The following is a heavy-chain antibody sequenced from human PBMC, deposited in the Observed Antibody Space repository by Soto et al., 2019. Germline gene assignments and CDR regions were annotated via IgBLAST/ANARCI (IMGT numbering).Heavy chain of an antibody. CDR1: GGTFSSYA. J-gene: IGHJ6*02. CDR3: ARVVGDSSGYYWRYYYGMDV. D-gene: IGHD3-22*01. CDR2: IIPIFGTA. V-gene: IGHV1-69*13. Sequence: SVKVSCKVSGGTFSSYAISWVRRAPGQGLEWMGGIIPIFGTANYAQKFQGRVTITADESTSTAYMELSSLRSEDTAVYYCARVVGDSSGYYWRYYYGMDVWGQGTTVTVSS.